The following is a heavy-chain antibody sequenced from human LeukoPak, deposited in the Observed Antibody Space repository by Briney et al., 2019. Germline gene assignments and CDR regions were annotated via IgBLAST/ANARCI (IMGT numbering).Heavy chain of an antibody. V-gene: IGHV1-18*01. J-gene: IGHJ6*02. D-gene: IGHD6-19*01. Sequence: AASVKVSCKASGYTFTSYGISWVRQAPGQGLEWMGWISAYNGNTNYAQKLQGRVTMTTDTSTSTAYMELRSLRSDDTAVYYCARRGGWLVQNYYYYYGMDVWGQGTTVTVSS. CDR2: ISAYNGNT. CDR1: GYTFTSYG. CDR3: ARRGGWLVQNYYYYYGMDV.